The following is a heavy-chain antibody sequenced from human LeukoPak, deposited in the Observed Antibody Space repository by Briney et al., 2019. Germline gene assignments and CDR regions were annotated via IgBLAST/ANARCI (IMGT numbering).Heavy chain of an antibody. CDR1: GYSISSGYY. CDR3: ARHQYSKDWFDP. CDR2: IYYSGST. J-gene: IGHJ5*02. V-gene: IGHV4-38-2*02. D-gene: IGHD6-6*01. Sequence: SGTLSLTCTVSGYSISSGYYWGWIRQPPGKGLEWIGSIYYSGSTYYNPSLKSRVTISVDTSKNQFSLKLSSVTAADTAVYYCARHQYSKDWFDPWGQGTLVTVSS.